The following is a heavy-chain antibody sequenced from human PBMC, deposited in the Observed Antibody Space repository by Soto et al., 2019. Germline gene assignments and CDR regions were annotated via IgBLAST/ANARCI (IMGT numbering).Heavy chain of an antibody. V-gene: IGHV1-18*01. CDR3: ARVEKEVYIWGSYRHTFSLPDY. Sequence: GASVKVSCKASGYTFTIYWISWVRQAPGQGLEWMGWISAYNGNTNYAQKLQGRVTMTTDTSTSTAYMELRSLRSDDTAVYYCARVEKEVYIWGSYRHTFSLPDYWGQGTLVTVSS. D-gene: IGHD3-16*02. CDR2: ISAYNGNT. J-gene: IGHJ4*02. CDR1: GYTFTIYW.